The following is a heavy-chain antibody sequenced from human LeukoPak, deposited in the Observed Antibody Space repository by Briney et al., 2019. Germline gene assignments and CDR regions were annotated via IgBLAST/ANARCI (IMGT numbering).Heavy chain of an antibody. J-gene: IGHJ4*02. V-gene: IGHV3-64D*08. CDR2: IGKYGDTT. CDR1: GFSFSDLA. Sequence: PGGSLRLSCSASGFSFSDLAMHWVRQAPGKRLEYVSFIGKYGDTTYYADSVKGRFTISRDNSRNTLYLLMSSLTAEDTALYYCVRDLWGFDYWGQGTLVTVSS. D-gene: IGHD3-10*01. CDR3: VRDLWGFDY.